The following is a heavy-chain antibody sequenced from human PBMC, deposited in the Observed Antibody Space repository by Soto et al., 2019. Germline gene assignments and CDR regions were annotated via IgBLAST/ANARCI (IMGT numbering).Heavy chain of an antibody. CDR1: GFTFSSYW. J-gene: IGHJ6*02. D-gene: IGHD2-8*01. Sequence: GGSLRLSCAASGFTFSSYWMSWVRQPPGKGQEWVANRKQDGSEKYYVDSVKGRFTISRDNAKNSLYLQMNSLRAEDTAVYYCARDSEVGYCTNCICSPDYYYGMDVWGQGTTVTVAS. CDR2: RKQDGSEK. V-gene: IGHV3-7*03. CDR3: ARDSEVGYCTNCICSPDYYYGMDV.